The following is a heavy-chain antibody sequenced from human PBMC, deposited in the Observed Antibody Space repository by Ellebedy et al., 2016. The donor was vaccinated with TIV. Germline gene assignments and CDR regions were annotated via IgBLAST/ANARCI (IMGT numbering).Heavy chain of an antibody. J-gene: IGHJ5*02. D-gene: IGHD6-13*01. CDR2: IYRTGST. CDR1: GFSISSDYY. V-gene: IGHV4-38-2*02. Sequence: SETLSLTXSVFGFSISSDYYWGWIRQSPGKGLEWIGGIYRTGSTYSTPSLQSRVTISLDTPKNQFSLKLSSVTAADTAVYYCARSYTSNWYYRFDPWGQGILVTVSS. CDR3: ARSYTSNWYYRFDP.